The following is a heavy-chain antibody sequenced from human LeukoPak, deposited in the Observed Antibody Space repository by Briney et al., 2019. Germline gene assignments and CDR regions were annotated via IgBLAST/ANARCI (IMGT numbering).Heavy chain of an antibody. CDR3: AQEPQGDDSSD. CDR1: GFTFSGSA. D-gene: IGHD3-22*01. V-gene: IGHV3-23*01. Sequence: GGSLRLSCAASGFTFSGSAIHWVRQASGKGLEWVSAISGSGGSTYYADSVKGRFTISRDNSKNTLYLQMNSLRAEDTAVYYCAQEPQGDDSSDWSQGTLVTVSS. J-gene: IGHJ4*02. CDR2: ISGSGGST.